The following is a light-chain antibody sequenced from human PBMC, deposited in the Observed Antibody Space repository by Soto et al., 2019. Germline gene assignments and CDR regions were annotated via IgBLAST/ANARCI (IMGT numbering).Light chain of an antibody. J-gene: IGLJ6*01. CDR1: AGAVTSVHY. CDR3: LISDRGVRV. CDR2: DTN. V-gene: IGLV7-46*01. Sequence: QAVVTQEPSLTVSPGGTVTLTCGSSAGAVTSVHYSSWFQQKPGQAPRSLIYDTNNKYSWTPARFSGSLLGGRAALTLSGAQCGDESEYFRLISDRGVRVFGRGTQAAVL.